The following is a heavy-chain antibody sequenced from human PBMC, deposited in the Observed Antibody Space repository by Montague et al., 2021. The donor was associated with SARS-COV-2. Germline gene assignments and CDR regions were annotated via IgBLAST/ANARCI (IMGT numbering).Heavy chain of an antibody. J-gene: IGHJ6*02. CDR1: GGSISSSSYY. CDR3: ARLWDTVYYYYGMDV. D-gene: IGHD1-26*01. CDR2: IHYSGST. Sequence: SETLSLTCAVSGGSISSSSYYWSWIRQPPGKGLEWIGSIHYSGSTYYNPSLKSRVSISVDTSKNQFSLKLSSVTAADTAVYYCARLWDTVYYYYGMDVWGQGTTVTVSS. V-gene: IGHV4-39*01.